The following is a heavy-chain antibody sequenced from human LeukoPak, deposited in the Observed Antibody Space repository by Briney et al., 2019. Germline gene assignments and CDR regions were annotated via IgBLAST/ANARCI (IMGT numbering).Heavy chain of an antibody. Sequence: SETLSLTCTVSSGSISSYYWSWIRQPDEKGLEWIGRIYASGNTNYNPSLKSRVTMSVDTSKNLFALKLSSVTAADTAVYYCARQGVATAIDYWGQGTLVTVSS. CDR3: ARQGVATAIDY. CDR1: SGSISSYY. D-gene: IGHD2-21*02. J-gene: IGHJ4*02. V-gene: IGHV4-4*07. CDR2: IYASGNT.